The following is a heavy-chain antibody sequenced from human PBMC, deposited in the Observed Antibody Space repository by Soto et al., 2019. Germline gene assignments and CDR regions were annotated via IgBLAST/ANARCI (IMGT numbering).Heavy chain of an antibody. CDR2: IIPMFGTP. D-gene: IGHD2-8*02. CDR1: GNTFRSSA. Sequence: GASVKVSCKASGNTFRSSALSWVRQAPGQGLEWMGGIIPMFGTPTYAHRFQGRVTITADESTNTAYLEMSSLRSEDSAMYYCASQFNDRTDWGPGTLVTVSS. CDR3: ASQFNDRTD. J-gene: IGHJ4*02. V-gene: IGHV1-69*13.